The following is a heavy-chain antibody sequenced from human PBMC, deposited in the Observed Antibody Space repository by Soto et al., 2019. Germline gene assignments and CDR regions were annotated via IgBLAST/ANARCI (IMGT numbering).Heavy chain of an antibody. Sequence: ASVKVSCKASGFTFSNFHITWLRQVPGQGLEWMGWVSPYNGKTDYAQSLQGRVTMITDTSRNTVYMELRSLRSDDTAVYYCARGVAILPDYYYHGLDVWGQGTTVTVSS. J-gene: IGHJ6*02. CDR2: VSPYNGKT. D-gene: IGHD5-12*01. V-gene: IGHV1-18*04. CDR1: GFTFSNFH. CDR3: ARGVAILPDYYYHGLDV.